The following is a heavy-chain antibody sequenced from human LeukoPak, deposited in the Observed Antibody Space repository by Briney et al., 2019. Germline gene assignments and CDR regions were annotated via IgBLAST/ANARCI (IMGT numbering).Heavy chain of an antibody. V-gene: IGHV3-48*03. CDR1: GFTFSSYE. CDR2: ISSSGSTI. J-gene: IGHJ4*02. Sequence: GGSLRLSCAASGFTFSSYEMNWVRQAPGKGLEWVSYISSSGSTIYYADSVKGRFTISRDNAKNSLYLQMDSLRAEDTAVYYCARDSSSSLLGYWGQGTLVTVSS. CDR3: ARDSSSSLLGY. D-gene: IGHD6-6*01.